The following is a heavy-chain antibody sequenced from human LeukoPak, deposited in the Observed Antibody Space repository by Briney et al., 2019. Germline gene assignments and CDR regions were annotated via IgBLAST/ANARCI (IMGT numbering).Heavy chain of an antibody. Sequence: SETLSLTCTVSGGSISSAHYSWRWIRQPAGKGPEWIGRIYSSGSTNYNPSLKSRVTISVDTSKNQFSLKLSSVTAADTAVYHCARDPGDCSNGVCYLFDYWGQGTLVTVSS. V-gene: IGHV4-61*02. CDR2: IYSSGST. CDR1: GGSISSAHYS. CDR3: ARDPGDCSNGVCYLFDY. J-gene: IGHJ4*02. D-gene: IGHD2-8*01.